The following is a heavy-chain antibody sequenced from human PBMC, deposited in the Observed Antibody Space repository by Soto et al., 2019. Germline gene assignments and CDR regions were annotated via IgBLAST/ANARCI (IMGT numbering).Heavy chain of an antibody. CDR2: IKSKTDGGTT. J-gene: IGHJ3*02. CDR3: TTVLYDILTGYYMSAFDI. CDR1: GFTFSNAW. D-gene: IGHD3-9*01. Sequence: PGGSLRLSCAASGFTFSNAWMNWVRQAPGKGLEWVGRIKSKTDGGTTDYAAPVKGRFTISRDDSKNTLYLQMNSLKTEDTAVYYCTTVLYDILTGYYMSAFDIWGQGTMVTVS. V-gene: IGHV3-15*07.